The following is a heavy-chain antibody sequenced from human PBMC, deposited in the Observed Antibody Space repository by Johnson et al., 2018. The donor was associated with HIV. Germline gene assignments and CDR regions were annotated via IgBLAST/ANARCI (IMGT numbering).Heavy chain of an antibody. Sequence: QMLLVESGGGVVQPGRSLRLSCAASGFTFSSYGMHWVRQAPGKGLEWVAVIWYDGSNKYYADSVKGRFTISRDNSKNTLYLQMNSLRADDTAVYYCAKVRWELSSSGAFDIWGQGTMVTVSS. CDR1: GFTFSSYG. V-gene: IGHV3-33*06. J-gene: IGHJ3*02. CDR3: AKVRWELSSSGAFDI. D-gene: IGHD1-26*01. CDR2: IWYDGSNK.